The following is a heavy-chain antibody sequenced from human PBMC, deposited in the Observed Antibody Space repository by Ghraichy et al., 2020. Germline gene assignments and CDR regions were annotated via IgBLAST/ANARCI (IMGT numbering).Heavy chain of an antibody. D-gene: IGHD3-3*01. V-gene: IGHV1-18*04. CDR1: GYTFTNYG. CDR3: ARRQLFLEWSMNNGMDV. Sequence: ASVKVSCKASGYTFTNYGISWVRRAPGQGLEWMGWISAYNGNTNYAQNLQDRVTMTTDTSRSTAYMELRRLRSDDTAVYFCARRQLFLEWSMNNGMDVWGQGTTVTVSS. J-gene: IGHJ6*02. CDR2: ISAYNGNT.